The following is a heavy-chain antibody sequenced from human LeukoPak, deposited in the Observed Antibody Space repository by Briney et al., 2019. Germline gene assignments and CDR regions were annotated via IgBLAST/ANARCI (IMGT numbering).Heavy chain of an antibody. CDR2: ISSSSSYM. J-gene: IGHJ6*02. CDR3: ARDLGYCSSTSCYTAGRYYYYGMDV. Sequence: GGSLRLSCAASGFTFSNYSMNWVRQAPGKGLERVSSISSSSSYMYYADSVKGRFTISRDNAKNSLYLQMNSLRAEDTAVYYCARDLGYCSSTSCYTAGRYYYYGMDVWGQGTTVTVSS. D-gene: IGHD2-2*02. CDR1: GFTFSNYS. V-gene: IGHV3-21*01.